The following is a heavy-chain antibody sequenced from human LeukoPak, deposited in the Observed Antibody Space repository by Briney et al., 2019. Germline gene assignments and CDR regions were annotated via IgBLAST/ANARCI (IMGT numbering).Heavy chain of an antibody. V-gene: IGHV3-74*01. J-gene: IGHJ4*02. D-gene: IGHD1-26*01. CDR1: GFTFSSSW. Sequence: GGSLRLSCVASGFTFSSSWLHWVRQAPGKGLVWVSRMNNDVSTINYADSVKGRFTISRDNAKNTLYLQMSSLRAEDTGVYYCARAGSYRFDYWGQGTLVTVSS. CDR3: ARAGSYRFDY. CDR2: MNNDVSTI.